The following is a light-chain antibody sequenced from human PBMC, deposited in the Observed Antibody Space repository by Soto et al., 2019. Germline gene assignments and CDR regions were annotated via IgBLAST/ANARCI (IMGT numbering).Light chain of an antibody. CDR3: DSWDNSLSVVL. CDR1: SSNIGNNY. CDR2: DNN. Sequence: QYVLTQPPSVYAAPGQRVTISCSRSSSNIGNNYVSWYQQLTGTAPKLLIYDNNKRPSGIPDRFSGSTSGTSATLAIAGLQTGDEADYYCDSWDNSLSVVLFGGGTKLTV. J-gene: IGLJ2*01. V-gene: IGLV1-51*01.